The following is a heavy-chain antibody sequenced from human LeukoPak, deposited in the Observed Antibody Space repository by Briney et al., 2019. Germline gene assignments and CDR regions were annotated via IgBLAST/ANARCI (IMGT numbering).Heavy chain of an antibody. CDR1: GYTLTELS. D-gene: IGHD6-6*01. Sequence: ASVKVSCKISGYTLTELSTHWVRQAPGKGLEWMGGFEPEDGETIYAQKFQGRVTMTEDTSTDTAYMELSSLRSEDTAVYYCATDSQGRPPYFDYWGQGTLVTVSS. CDR3: ATDSQGRPPYFDY. CDR2: FEPEDGET. J-gene: IGHJ4*02. V-gene: IGHV1-24*01.